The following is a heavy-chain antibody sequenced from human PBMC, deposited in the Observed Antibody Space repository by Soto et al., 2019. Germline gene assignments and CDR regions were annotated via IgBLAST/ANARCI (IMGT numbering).Heavy chain of an antibody. CDR1: GFTFSDYY. D-gene: IGHD3-3*01. Sequence: EEQLVESGGGLVQPGGSLTLSCAASGFTFSDYYMEWVRQAPGKGLEWVARSRNKAKSYTTDYAASVKGRFTISRDLSKSALYLQMNNLKTDDMAVYYCSGLEGGWGQGTLVTVSS. CDR2: SRNKAKSYTT. J-gene: IGHJ4*02. CDR3: SGLEGG. V-gene: IGHV3-72*01.